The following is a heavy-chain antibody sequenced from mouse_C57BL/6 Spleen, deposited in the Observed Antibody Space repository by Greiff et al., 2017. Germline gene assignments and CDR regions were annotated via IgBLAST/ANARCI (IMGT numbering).Heavy chain of an antibody. CDR3: ARVAIDY. CDR2: IWSGGST. CDR1: GFSLTSYG. Sequence: QVQLKESGPGLVQPSQSLSITCTVSGFSLTSYGVHWVRQSPGKGLEWLGVIWSGGSTDYNAAFISRLSISKDNSKSQVFCKMNSLPADDSSINYGARVAIDYWGPGTSVTVSS. J-gene: IGHJ4*01. V-gene: IGHV2-2*01.